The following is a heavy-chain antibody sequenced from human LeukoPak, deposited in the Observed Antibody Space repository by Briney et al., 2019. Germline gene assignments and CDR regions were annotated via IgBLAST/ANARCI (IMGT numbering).Heavy chain of an antibody. D-gene: IGHD3-9*01. CDR1: GGTFSSYA. Sequence: SVKVSCKASGGTFSSYAISWVRQAPGQGLEWMGRIIPILGRANYAQKFQGRVTITADKSTSTAYMELSSLRSEDTAVYYCASSLSILRYFDWLYYFDYWGQGTLVTVSS. V-gene: IGHV1-69*04. CDR2: IIPILGRA. CDR3: ASSLSILRYFDWLYYFDY. J-gene: IGHJ4*02.